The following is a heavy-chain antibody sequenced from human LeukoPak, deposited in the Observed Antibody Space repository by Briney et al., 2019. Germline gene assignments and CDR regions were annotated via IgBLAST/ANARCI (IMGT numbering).Heavy chain of an antibody. J-gene: IGHJ3*02. CDR3: TRDRIGTGTTGDAFDI. CDR1: GFTFGDYA. CDR2: VRNQAYGGTT. D-gene: IGHD1-1*01. V-gene: IGHV3-49*03. Sequence: PGRSLRLSCTASGFTFGDYAMNWFRQAPGKGLEWVGFVRNQAYGGTTEYAASVKGRFTISRDDSKSIAYLQMNSLKSEDTAVYYCTRDRIGTGTTGDAFDIWGQGTMLIVSS.